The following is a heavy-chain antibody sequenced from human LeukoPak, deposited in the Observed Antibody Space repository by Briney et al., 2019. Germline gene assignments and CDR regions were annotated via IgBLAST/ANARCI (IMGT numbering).Heavy chain of an antibody. J-gene: IGHJ5*02. CDR2: IKQDGTEK. Sequence: GGSLRLSCEASGFTISEYWTSWVRQARGGGLEWVANIKQDGTEKNYVDCVKGRLPTSRDNAKNSLFLRMNSLRVEHTAVYHSARDQWLVGGNWFDPWGQGTLVTVSS. CDR3: ARDQWLVGGNWFDP. D-gene: IGHD6-19*01. CDR1: GFTISEYW. V-gene: IGHV3-7*01.